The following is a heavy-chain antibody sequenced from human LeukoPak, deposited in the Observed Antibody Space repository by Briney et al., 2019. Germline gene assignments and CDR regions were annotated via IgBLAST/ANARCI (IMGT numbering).Heavy chain of an antibody. CDR1: GFTFSSYS. V-gene: IGHV3-48*02. CDR3: ARDRDWAFDY. CDR2: MSHNII. Sequence: GGSLRLSCAASGFTFSSYSMNWVRQGPGKGLEWISYMSHNIISYADSVKGRFTISRDNAKNSLYLQMNSLRDEDTAVYYCARDRDWAFDYWGQGTLVTVSS. J-gene: IGHJ4*02. D-gene: IGHD3-9*01.